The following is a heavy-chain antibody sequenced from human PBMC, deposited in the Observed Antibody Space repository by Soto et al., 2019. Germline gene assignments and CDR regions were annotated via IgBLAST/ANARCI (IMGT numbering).Heavy chain of an antibody. CDR2: IYSGGST. CDR1: GFTVSSNY. J-gene: IGHJ4*02. CDR3: ARATRGIAAAGAFDY. V-gene: IGHV3-53*04. Sequence: EVQLVESGGGLVQPGGSLRLSCAASGFTVSSNYMSWVRQAPGKGLEWVSVIYSGGSTYYADSVKGRFTISRHNSKNTLYLQMNRLRAEDTAVYYCARATRGIAAAGAFDYWGQGTLVTVSS. D-gene: IGHD6-13*01.